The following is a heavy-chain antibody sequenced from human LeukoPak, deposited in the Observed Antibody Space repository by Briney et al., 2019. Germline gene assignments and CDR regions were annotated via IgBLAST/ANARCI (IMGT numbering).Heavy chain of an antibody. V-gene: IGHV4-34*01. CDR2: INHSGST. CDR3: ARGALMVRGVIITGNWFDP. CDR1: GGPFSGYY. D-gene: IGHD3-10*01. J-gene: IGHJ5*02. Sequence: SETLSLTCAVYGGPFSGYYWSWIRQPPGKGLEWIGEINHSGSTNYNPSLKSRVTISVDTSKNQFSLKLSSVTAADTAVYYCARGALMVRGVIITGNWFDPWGQGTLVTVSS.